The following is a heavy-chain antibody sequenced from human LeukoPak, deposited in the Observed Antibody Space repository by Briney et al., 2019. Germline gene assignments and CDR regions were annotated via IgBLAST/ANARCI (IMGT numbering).Heavy chain of an antibody. J-gene: IGHJ6*03. CDR2: IYCSGST. CDR3: ARGGPPGYYYDYYMDV. Sequence: SETLSLTCTVSGGSFSSYYWSWIRQTPGKGLEWIGYIYCSGSTNFNPSLKSRVTISVDTSKNQFSLKMSSVTAADTAVYFCARGGPPGYYYDYYMDVWGRGTTVTISS. CDR1: GGSFSSYY. V-gene: IGHV4-59*01.